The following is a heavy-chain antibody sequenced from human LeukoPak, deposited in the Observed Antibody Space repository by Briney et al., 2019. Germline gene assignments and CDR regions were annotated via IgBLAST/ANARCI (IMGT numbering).Heavy chain of an antibody. V-gene: IGHV4-61*02. CDR3: ARDVVAAPGTWDY. CDR1: GGSISSGSKY. Sequence: SETLSLTCTVSGGSISSGSKYWSWIRQPAGKGLEWIGRIYSSGSTNYNPSLKSRVTISADTSKNQVSLKLRSVTAADTAVYYCARDVVAAPGTWDYWGQGTLVTVSS. CDR2: IYSSGST. J-gene: IGHJ4*02. D-gene: IGHD6-13*01.